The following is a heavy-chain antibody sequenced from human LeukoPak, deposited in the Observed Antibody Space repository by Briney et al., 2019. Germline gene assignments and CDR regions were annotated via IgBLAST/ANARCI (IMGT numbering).Heavy chain of an antibody. J-gene: IGHJ4*02. V-gene: IGHV1-18*01. CDR3: ARDQPITMVRGVIDY. CDR1: GYTFTSYG. D-gene: IGHD3-10*01. Sequence: ASVKVSCKASGYTFTSYGISWVRQAPGQGLEWMRWISAYNGNTNYAQKLQGRVTMTTDTSTSTAYMELRSLRSDDTAVYYCARDQPITMVRGVIDYWGQGTLVTVSS. CDR2: ISAYNGNT.